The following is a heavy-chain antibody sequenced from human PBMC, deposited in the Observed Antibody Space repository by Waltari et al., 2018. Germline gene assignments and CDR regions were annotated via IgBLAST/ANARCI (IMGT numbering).Heavy chain of an antibody. CDR2: IKPDGSGK. V-gene: IGHV3-7*01. CDR3: ARNQFHLD. J-gene: IGHJ1*01. CDR1: RFTFSSYW. Sequence: EVQLVESGGGLVQPGGSLRLSCATSRFTFSSYWMTWVRQAPGRGVEGVANIKPDGSGKNYVDSGKGRVTISRDNSKNSLFLQMDSLRAEDTAVYYCARNQFHLDWGKDALVTVSS.